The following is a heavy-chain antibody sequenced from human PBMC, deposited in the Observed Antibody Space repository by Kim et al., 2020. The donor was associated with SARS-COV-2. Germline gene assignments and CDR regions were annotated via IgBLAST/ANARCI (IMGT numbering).Heavy chain of an antibody. CDR2: IYYSGST. CDR3: ARGMVTGYFDY. V-gene: IGHV4-61*01. D-gene: IGHD5-18*01. CDR1: GGSVSSGSYY. Sequence: SETLSLTCTVSGGSVSSGSYYWSWIRQHPGKGLEWIGYIYYSGSTNYNPSLKSRVTISVDTSKNQFSLKLSSVTAADTAVYYCARGMVTGYFDYWGDGTLVTVS. J-gene: IGHJ4*01.